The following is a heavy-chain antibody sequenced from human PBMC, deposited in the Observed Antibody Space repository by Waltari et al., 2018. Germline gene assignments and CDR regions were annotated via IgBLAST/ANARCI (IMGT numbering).Heavy chain of an antibody. J-gene: IGHJ4*02. Sequence: QVQLVQSGAEVKKPGSSVRVSCRASGDTFTTYGFNRVRQAPGQGLEWVGRIMPLFGTSNYAQKFQDRVTITADKYTSTVYMELNSLRPEDTAVYYCARALDYFRRENYFDYWGQGTPVTVSS. V-gene: IGHV1-69*13. CDR2: IMPLFGTS. D-gene: IGHD4-17*01. CDR1: GDTFTTYG. CDR3: ARALDYFRRENYFDY.